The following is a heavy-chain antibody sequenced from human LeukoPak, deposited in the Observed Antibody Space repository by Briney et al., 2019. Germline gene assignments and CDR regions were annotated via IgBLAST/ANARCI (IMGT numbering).Heavy chain of an antibody. CDR2: ISWDGGST. J-gene: IGHJ4*02. V-gene: IGHV3-43D*03. Sequence: GGSLRLSCAASGFTFDDYAMHWVRQAPGKGLEWVSLISWDGGSTYYADSVKGRFTISRDNSKNSLYLQMNSLRAEDTALYYCAKAKGIAAAGPFDYWGQGTLVTVSS. CDR1: GFTFDDYA. D-gene: IGHD6-13*01. CDR3: AKAKGIAAAGPFDY.